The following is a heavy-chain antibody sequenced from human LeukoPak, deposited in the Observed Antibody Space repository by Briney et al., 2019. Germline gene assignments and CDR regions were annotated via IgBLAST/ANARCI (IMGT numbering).Heavy chain of an antibody. CDR1: GFTFSRQC. CDR3: ARDIAVAGTPFDY. V-gene: IGHV3-23*01. D-gene: IGHD6-19*01. Sequence: GVSLRLSCPASGFTFSRQCMILVGQAPGTRLEGVSAISGSGGSTYYADSVKGRFTISRDNSKKTLYLQMNSLRAEDTAVYYCARDIAVAGTPFDYWGQGNLVNVSS. J-gene: IGHJ4*02. CDR2: ISGSGGST.